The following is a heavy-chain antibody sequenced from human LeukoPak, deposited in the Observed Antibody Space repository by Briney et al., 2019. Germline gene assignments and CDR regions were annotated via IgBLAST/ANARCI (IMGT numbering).Heavy chain of an antibody. V-gene: IGHV4-34*01. CDR2: INHSGGT. D-gene: IGHD4-17*01. J-gene: IGHJ4*02. CDR1: GGSFSGYY. Sequence: SETLSLTCAVYGGSFSGYYWSWIRQPPGKGLEWIGEINHSGGTNYNPSLKSRVTISVDTSKNQFSLKLSSVTAADTAVYYCAAPKDDGYYFDYWGQGALVTVSS. CDR3: AAPKDDGYYFDY.